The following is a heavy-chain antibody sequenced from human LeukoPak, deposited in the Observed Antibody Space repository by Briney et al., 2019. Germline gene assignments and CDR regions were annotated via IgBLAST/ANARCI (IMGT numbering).Heavy chain of an antibody. Sequence: SETLSLTCAVSGGSISSGGYSWSWIRQPPGKGLEWIGYIYYSGSTNYNPSLKSRVTISVDTSKNQFSLKLSSVTAADTAVYYCARHDGIAARLDYYYYGMDVWGQGTTVTVSS. CDR3: ARHDGIAARLDYYYYGMDV. D-gene: IGHD6-6*01. CDR1: GGSISSGGYS. CDR2: IYYSGST. J-gene: IGHJ6*02. V-gene: IGHV4-61*08.